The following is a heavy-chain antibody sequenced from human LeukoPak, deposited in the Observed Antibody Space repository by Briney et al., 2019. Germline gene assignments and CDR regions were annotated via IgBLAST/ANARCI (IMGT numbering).Heavy chain of an antibody. CDR2: TSSDLNVK. J-gene: IGHJ4*02. V-gene: IGHV3-30-3*01. Sequence: GGSLRLSCAASGFTFRNYVIHWVRQAPGKGLEWVAVTSSDLNVKLYADSVKGRFNISRDNSRSTLYLLMSSLRPEDTAIYYCAREGYYGSGSPPSLYFDYWGQGTLVTVSS. CDR1: GFTFRNYV. CDR3: AREGYYGSGSPPSLYFDY. D-gene: IGHD3-10*01.